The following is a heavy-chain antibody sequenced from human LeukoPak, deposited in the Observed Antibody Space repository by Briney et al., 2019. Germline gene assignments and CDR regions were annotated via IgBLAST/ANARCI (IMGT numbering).Heavy chain of an antibody. D-gene: IGHD3-3*01. V-gene: IGHV4-38-2*02. CDR3: ARDPLANLASRLFDP. CDR1: GYSISSDYY. Sequence: SETLSLTCTVSGYSISSDYYWGWIRQPPGKGLEWIGSIHHSGGTYYNPSLKSRVTISVDTSKNQFSLKLSSVTAADTAVYYCARDPLANLASRLFDPWGQGTLVTVSS. J-gene: IGHJ5*02. CDR2: IHHSGGT.